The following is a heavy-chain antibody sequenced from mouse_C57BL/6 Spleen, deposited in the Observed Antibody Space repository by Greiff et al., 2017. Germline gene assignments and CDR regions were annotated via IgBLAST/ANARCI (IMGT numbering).Heavy chain of an antibody. V-gene: IGHV8-12*01. D-gene: IGHD1-1*01. Sequence: QVTLKESGPGILQSSQTLSLTCSFSGFSLSTSGMGVSWIRQPSGKGLEWLAHIYWDDDKRYNPSLKSRLTISKDTSRNQVYLKITSVDTADTATYYCARGAPFTTVVNYFDYWGQGTTLTVSS. CDR1: GFSLSTSGMG. CDR2: IYWDDDK. CDR3: ARGAPFTTVVNYFDY. J-gene: IGHJ2*01.